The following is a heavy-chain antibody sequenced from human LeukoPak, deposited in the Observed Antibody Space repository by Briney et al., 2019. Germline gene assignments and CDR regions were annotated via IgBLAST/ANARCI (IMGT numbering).Heavy chain of an antibody. Sequence: GGSLRLSCSASGFTFSDYYMSWIRQAPGKGLEWVSYISSSGSTIYYADSVKGRFTISRDNAKNSLYLQMNSLRAEDTAVYYCARGDDSSGFGVIANDAFDIWGQGTMVTVSS. CDR2: ISSSGSTI. CDR3: ARGDDSSGFGVIANDAFDI. J-gene: IGHJ3*02. CDR1: GFTFSDYY. D-gene: IGHD3-22*01. V-gene: IGHV3-11*04.